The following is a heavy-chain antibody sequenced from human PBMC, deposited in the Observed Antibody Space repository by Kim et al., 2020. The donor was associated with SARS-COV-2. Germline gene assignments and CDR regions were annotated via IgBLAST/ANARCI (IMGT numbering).Heavy chain of an antibody. CDR2: SNK. J-gene: IGHJ4*02. D-gene: IGHD6-13*01. CDR3: AREQLVQIDY. Sequence: SNKYYADSVKGQFTISRDNSKNTLYLHMNSLRAEDTAVYYCAREQLVQIDYWGQGTLVTVSS. V-gene: IGHV3-33*01.